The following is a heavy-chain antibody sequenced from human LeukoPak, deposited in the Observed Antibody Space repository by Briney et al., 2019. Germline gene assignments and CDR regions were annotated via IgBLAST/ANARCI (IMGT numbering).Heavy chain of an antibody. CDR1: GFTFHKYW. CDR2: IKEDGSEK. CDR3: ARRGATISGVVTYHDNGLDV. Sequence: GGSLRLSCVASGFTFHKYWMVWVRQAPGKGLECVANIKEDGSEKNYLDAVKGRFTISRDNAQNSLYVHMTSLRVEDTGVYYCARRGATISGVVTYHDNGLDVWGQGTSVTVSS. D-gene: IGHD3-3*01. V-gene: IGHV3-7*01. J-gene: IGHJ6*02.